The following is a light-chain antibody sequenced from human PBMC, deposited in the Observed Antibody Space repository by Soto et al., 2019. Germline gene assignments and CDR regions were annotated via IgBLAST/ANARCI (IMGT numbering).Light chain of an antibody. J-gene: IGKJ2*01. Sequence: DIVLTQTPLSSPVTLGQPASISCRSSQSLVHSDGNTYFNWLKHRPGQPPRLLLYKISKRFPVVPDRFSGSGSGTDFTLKISRVEDEDVGVYYCMQATQSYTFGQGTKLEIK. CDR3: MQATQSYT. V-gene: IGKV2-24*01. CDR2: KIS. CDR1: QSLVHSDGNTY.